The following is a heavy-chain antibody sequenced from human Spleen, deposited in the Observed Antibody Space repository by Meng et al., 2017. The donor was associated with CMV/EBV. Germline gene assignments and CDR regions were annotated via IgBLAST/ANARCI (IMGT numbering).Heavy chain of an antibody. CDR3: ARDQVARIAARVYYYYGMDV. CDR2: SSPILGIA. J-gene: IGHJ6*02. D-gene: IGHD6-6*01. V-gene: IGHV1-69*04. Sequence: SVKVSCKASGGTFSSYTISWVRQAPGQGLEWMGRSSPILGIANYAQKFQGRVTITADKSTSTAYMELRSLRSDDPAVYYCARDQVARIAARVYYYYGMDVWGQGTTVTVSS. CDR1: GGTFSSYT.